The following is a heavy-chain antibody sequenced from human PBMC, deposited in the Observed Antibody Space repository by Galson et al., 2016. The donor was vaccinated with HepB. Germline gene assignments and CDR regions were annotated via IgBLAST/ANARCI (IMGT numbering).Heavy chain of an antibody. V-gene: IGHV3-21*01. Sequence: SLRLSCAASGFTFNTYSMNWVRQAPGKGLEWVSSISGTSTYIYYADSVKGRFTFSRDNAKNSLYLQMNNVRAEDTAVYYCARDLRGMIRFFDWSTHFDSWGKGTTVTVSS. CDR1: GFTFNTYS. CDR2: ISGTSTYI. CDR3: ARDLRGMIRFFDWSTHFDS. J-gene: IGHJ6*04. D-gene: IGHD3-9*01.